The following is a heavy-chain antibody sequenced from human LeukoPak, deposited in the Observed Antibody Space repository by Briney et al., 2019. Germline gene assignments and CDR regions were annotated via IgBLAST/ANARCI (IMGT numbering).Heavy chain of an antibody. Sequence: GGSRRLSCAASGFSFDAHAMNWVRQAPGKPLEWVSLISGDGGTTHYADSVKGRFTISRDNSRNSLYLQMKSLRTEDTALYYCAKRSGSPHNFDYWGRGTLVTVSS. D-gene: IGHD1-14*01. V-gene: IGHV3-43*02. CDR1: GFSFDAHA. J-gene: IGHJ4*02. CDR2: ISGDGGTT. CDR3: AKRSGSPHNFDY.